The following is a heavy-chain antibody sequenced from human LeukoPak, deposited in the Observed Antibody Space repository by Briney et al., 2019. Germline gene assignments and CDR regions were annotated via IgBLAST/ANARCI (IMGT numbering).Heavy chain of an antibody. CDR3: ARRVEVGATNGAFDI. Sequence: SETLSLTCTVSGGSISSGSYYWSWIRQPAGKGLEWIGRIYTSGSTNYNPSLKSRVTISVDTSKNQFSLMLSSVTAADTAVYYCARRVEVGATNGAFDIWAKGQWSPSLQ. CDR1: GGSISSGSYY. D-gene: IGHD1-26*01. V-gene: IGHV4-61*02. J-gene: IGHJ3*02. CDR2: IYTSGST.